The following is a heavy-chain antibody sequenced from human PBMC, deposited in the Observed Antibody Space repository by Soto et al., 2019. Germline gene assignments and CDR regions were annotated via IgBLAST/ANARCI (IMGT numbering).Heavy chain of an antibody. Sequence: ASVEVSCKXSGYTFTGYYMHWVRQAPGQGLEWMGWINPNSGGTNYAQKFQGWVTMTRDTSISTAYMELSRLRSDDTAVYYCARGLLEHRYGMDVWGQGTTVTVSS. J-gene: IGHJ6*02. CDR3: ARGLLEHRYGMDV. CDR2: INPNSGGT. CDR1: GYTFTGYY. V-gene: IGHV1-2*04.